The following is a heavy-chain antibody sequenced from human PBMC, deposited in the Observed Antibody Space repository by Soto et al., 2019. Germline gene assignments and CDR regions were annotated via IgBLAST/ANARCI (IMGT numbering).Heavy chain of an antibody. D-gene: IGHD3-16*02. CDR1: GFTFSSYG. CDR3: AREPTGHLVDYYYYYMDV. CDR2: IWYDGSNK. Sequence: QVQLVESGGCVVQPGRSLRLSCAASGFTFSSYGMHWVRQAPGKGLEWVGVIWYDGSNKYYADAVKGRFTISRDNSKNTLYLQMNSLRAEDTAVYYCAREPTGHLVDYYYYYMDVWGKGTTVTVSS. V-gene: IGHV3-33*01. J-gene: IGHJ6*03.